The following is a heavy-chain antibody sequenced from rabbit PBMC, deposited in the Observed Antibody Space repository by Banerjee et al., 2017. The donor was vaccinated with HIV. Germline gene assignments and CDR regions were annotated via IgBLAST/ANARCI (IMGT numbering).Heavy chain of an antibody. Sequence: QEQLEESGGDLVKPEGSLTLTCTASGFSLSSGYDMCWVRQAPGKGLEWIGCIEIGSSGSTDYASWAKGRFTISKTSSTTVTLQMTSLTAADTATYFCAREGYGDGTGDYDLWGQGTLVTVS. J-gene: IGHJ3*01. CDR3: AREGYGDGTGDYDL. CDR2: IEIGSSGST. D-gene: IGHD7-1*01. CDR1: GFSLSSGYD. V-gene: IGHV1S45*01.